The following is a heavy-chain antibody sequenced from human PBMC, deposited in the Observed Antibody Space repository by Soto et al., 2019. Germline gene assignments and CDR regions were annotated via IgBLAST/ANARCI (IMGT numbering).Heavy chain of an antibody. Sequence: QVQLVQSGAEVKKPGASVKVSCKASGYPFGGYAIGWVRQAPGQGLEWMGWVSAHTGDSGYAQRFQGGVTLTTETSTSTAYMELRGLRSDDTAVYYCARPSTSYGDYGWSLAYWGQGTLVTVSS. CDR3: ARPSTSYGDYGWSLAY. V-gene: IGHV1-18*01. D-gene: IGHD4-17*01. CDR1: GYPFGGYA. J-gene: IGHJ4*02. CDR2: VSAHTGDS.